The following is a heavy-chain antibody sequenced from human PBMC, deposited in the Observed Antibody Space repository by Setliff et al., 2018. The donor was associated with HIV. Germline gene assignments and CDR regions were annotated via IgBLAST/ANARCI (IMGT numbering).Heavy chain of an antibody. CDR3: ARRGRDGVFIMFATGFDP. CDR1: GGSISSSTYY. J-gene: IGHJ5*02. V-gene: IGHV4-39*01. Sequence: SETLSLTCSVSGGSISSSTYYWGWIRQPPGKGLEWIGDIFYTGSTYYNPSLKSRVAIFVDTSENQFSLKLNSVTAADTAVYCCARRGRDGVFIMFATGFDPWGQGALVTVSS. D-gene: IGHD2-8*01. CDR2: IFYTGST.